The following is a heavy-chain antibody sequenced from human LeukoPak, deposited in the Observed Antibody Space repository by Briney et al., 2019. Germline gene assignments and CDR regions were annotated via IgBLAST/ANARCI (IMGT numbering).Heavy chain of an antibody. J-gene: IGHJ3*02. Sequence: GGSLRLSCAASGFTFSSYAMHWVRRAPGKGLEWVAVISYDGSNKYYADSVKGRFTISRDNAKNSLYLQMNSLRAEDTAVYYCARDLLDIVVVPAAIREFDAFDIWGQGTMVTVSS. V-gene: IGHV3-30-3*01. CDR2: ISYDGSNK. CDR3: ARDLLDIVVVPAAIREFDAFDI. CDR1: GFTFSSYA. D-gene: IGHD2-2*02.